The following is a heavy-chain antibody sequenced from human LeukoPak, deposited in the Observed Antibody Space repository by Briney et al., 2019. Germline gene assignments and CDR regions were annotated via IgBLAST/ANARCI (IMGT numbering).Heavy chain of an antibody. V-gene: IGHV4-4*07. Sequence: SETLSLTCTVSGGSISIYYWNWIRQPAGKGLEWIGRIFTSGITNYNPSLKSRVTMSVDTSKNQFSLNPSSVTAADTAVYYCARGSSGTYYNPLGYMDVWGKGTTVTVSS. J-gene: IGHJ6*03. CDR1: GGSISIYY. D-gene: IGHD3-10*01. CDR3: ARGSSGTYYNPLGYMDV. CDR2: IFTSGIT.